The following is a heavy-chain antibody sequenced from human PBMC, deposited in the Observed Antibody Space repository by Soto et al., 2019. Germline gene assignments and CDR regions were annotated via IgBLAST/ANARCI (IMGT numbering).Heavy chain of an antibody. CDR1: GASVNSGNYY. Sequence: QVQLQESGPGLVKPSETLSLTCTVSGASVNSGNYYWSWIRQPPGKGLEWIGYIYYSGSTNYNPSLKGRVTKSLDTSKNQFSLNLSSVTAADTAVYFCARDRAAAIGYYYYYGMDVWGQGTTVTVSS. CDR2: IYYSGST. V-gene: IGHV4-61*01. D-gene: IGHD2-2*01. CDR3: ARDRAAAIGYYYYYGMDV. J-gene: IGHJ6*02.